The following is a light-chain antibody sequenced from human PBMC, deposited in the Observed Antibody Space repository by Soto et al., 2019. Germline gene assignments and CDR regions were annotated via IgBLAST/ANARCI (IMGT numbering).Light chain of an antibody. Sequence: NFMLTQPHSVSESPGKTVTISCTRSSGSIASNDVQWYQQRPGSAPTTVIYENNQRPSGVPDRFFGSTDGSSNSASLTISGLQTEDEADYYCQSYDSSTVVFGGGTKLTVL. J-gene: IGLJ2*01. CDR3: QSYDSSTVV. CDR1: SGSIASND. V-gene: IGLV6-57*04. CDR2: ENN.